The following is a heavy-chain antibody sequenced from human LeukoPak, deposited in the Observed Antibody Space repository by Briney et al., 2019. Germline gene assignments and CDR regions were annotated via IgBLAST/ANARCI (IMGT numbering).Heavy chain of an antibody. CDR2: ISGSGGST. CDR1: GFTFSSYA. Sequence: GGSLRLSCAASGFTFSSYAMSWVRQAPGKGLEWVSAISGSGGSTYYADSVKGRFTVSRDNSKNTLYLQMNSLRAEDTAVYYCAKSRLQQWLSPFDYWGQGTLVTVSS. D-gene: IGHD6-19*01. J-gene: IGHJ4*02. V-gene: IGHV3-23*01. CDR3: AKSRLQQWLSPFDY.